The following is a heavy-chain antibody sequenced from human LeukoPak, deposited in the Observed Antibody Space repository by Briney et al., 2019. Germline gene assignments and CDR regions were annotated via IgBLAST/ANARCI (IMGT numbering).Heavy chain of an antibody. J-gene: IGHJ4*02. CDR2: ISGSGGST. D-gene: IGHD3-22*01. Sequence: GGSLRLSCAASGFTFSSYAMSWVRQAPGKGLEWASAISGSGGSTYYADSVKGRFTISRDNSKNTLYLQMNSLRAEDTAVYYCAKLPEVVITTSPDYWGQGTLVTVSS. CDR3: AKLPEVVITTSPDY. CDR1: GFTFSSYA. V-gene: IGHV3-23*01.